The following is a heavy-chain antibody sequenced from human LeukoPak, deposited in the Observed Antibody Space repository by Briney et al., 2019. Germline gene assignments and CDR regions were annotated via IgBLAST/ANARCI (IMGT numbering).Heavy chain of an antibody. V-gene: IGHV3-21*01. CDR3: ARDKGDDYGDYRNAFDI. J-gene: IGHJ3*02. CDR1: GFTFSSYS. Sequence: PGGSLRLSCAASGFTFSSYSMNWVRQAPGKGLEWVSSISSSSSYIYYADSVKGRFTISRDNAKNSLYPQMNSLRAEDTAVYYCARDKGDDYGDYRNAFDIWGQGTMVTVSS. CDR2: ISSSSSYI. D-gene: IGHD4-17*01.